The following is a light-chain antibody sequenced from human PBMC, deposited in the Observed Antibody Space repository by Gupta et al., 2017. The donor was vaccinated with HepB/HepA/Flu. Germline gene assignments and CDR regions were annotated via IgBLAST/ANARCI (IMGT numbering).Light chain of an antibody. CDR1: QRGSSC. V-gene: IGKV1-5*03. CDR3: QQYNSYSGT. CDR2: KAS. J-gene: IGKJ5*01. Sequence: IQMTXXXSTXSVSXGERVTITCRARQRGSSCLAWYQQKPGKAPEILIYKASSLKSGVPSRFSGSGSGTEFTLTISSLQPDDFATYYCQQYNSYSGTFGQGTRLEIK.